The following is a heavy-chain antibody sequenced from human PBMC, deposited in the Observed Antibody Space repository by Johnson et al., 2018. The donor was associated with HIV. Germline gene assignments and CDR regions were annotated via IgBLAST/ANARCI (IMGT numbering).Heavy chain of an antibody. CDR2: IWYDGSNK. J-gene: IGHJ3*02. CDR3: ARGYILTGYSGAFDI. V-gene: IGHV3-33*08. CDR1: GFTVSNNY. Sequence: QVLLVESGGTLIQPGGSLRLSCAASGFTVSNNYMSWVRQAPGKGLEWVAVIWYDGSNKYYADSVKGRFTISRDNSKNTLYLQMNSLRAEDTAVYYCARGYILTGYSGAFDIWGQGTMVTVSS. D-gene: IGHD3-9*01.